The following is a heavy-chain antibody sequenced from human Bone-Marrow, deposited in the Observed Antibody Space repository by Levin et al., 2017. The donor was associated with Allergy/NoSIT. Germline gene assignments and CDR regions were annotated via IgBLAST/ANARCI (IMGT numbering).Heavy chain of an antibody. D-gene: IGHD6-19*01. CDR3: ARGPTYSSGLELFDY. CDR1: GGSIISNNW. J-gene: IGHJ4*02. Sequence: SETLSLTCVVSGGSIISNNWWSWVRQSPGKGLEWIGVIYHSGSTKYNPSLKSRVTISVDKSKNQFSLTLISVTAADTAVYYCARGPTYSSGLELFDYWGQGTLVTVSS. CDR2: IYHSGST. V-gene: IGHV4-4*02.